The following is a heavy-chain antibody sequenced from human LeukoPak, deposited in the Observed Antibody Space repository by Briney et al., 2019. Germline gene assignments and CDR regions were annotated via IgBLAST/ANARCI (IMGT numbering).Heavy chain of an antibody. V-gene: IGHV1-18*01. J-gene: IGHJ4*02. CDR2: ISAYNGNT. CDR1: GYTFISYG. D-gene: IGHD4-17*01. CDR3: ARGRVDYGDPFGWDY. Sequence: ASVKVSCKASGYTFISYGISWVRQAPGQGLEWMGWISAYNGNTKYVQKFQGRVTMTRNTSISTAYMELSSLRSEDTAVYYCARGRVDYGDPFGWDYWGQGTLVTVSS.